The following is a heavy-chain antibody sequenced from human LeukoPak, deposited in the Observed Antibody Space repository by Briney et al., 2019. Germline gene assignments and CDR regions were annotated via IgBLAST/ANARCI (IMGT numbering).Heavy chain of an antibody. CDR1: GGSISSSSYY. J-gene: IGHJ5*02. CDR3: ARQNPDDFWSGYYLYWFDP. Sequence: SETLSLTRTVSGGSISSSSYYWGWIRQPPGKGLEWIGSIYYSGSTYHNPSLKSRVTISVDTSKNQFSLKLSSVTAADTAVYYCARQNPDDFWSGYYLYWFDPWGQGTLVTVSS. CDR2: IYYSGST. D-gene: IGHD3-3*01. V-gene: IGHV4-39*01.